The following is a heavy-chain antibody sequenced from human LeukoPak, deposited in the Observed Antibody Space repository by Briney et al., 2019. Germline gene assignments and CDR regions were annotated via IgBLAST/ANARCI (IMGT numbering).Heavy chain of an antibody. V-gene: IGHV3-48*03. CDR1: GFSFSAFE. Sequence: GGSLRLSCAASGFSFSAFEMNWVRQAPGKGLEWISHISTGGRTIYYADSVKGRFTISRDNAKNLLYLQMNSLRGEDTGVYYCARGSGYVLDYWTQGTLVTVSS. CDR2: ISTGGRTI. D-gene: IGHD2-15*01. CDR3: ARGSGYVLDY. J-gene: IGHJ4*02.